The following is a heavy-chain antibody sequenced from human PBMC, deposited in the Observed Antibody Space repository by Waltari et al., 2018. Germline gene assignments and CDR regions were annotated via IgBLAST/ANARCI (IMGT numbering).Heavy chain of an antibody. CDR1: GLPLSSYL. CDR2: INGDGRST. CDR3: ARGPTSSGFFVGDY. J-gene: IGHJ4*02. D-gene: IGHD6-25*01. Sequence: EVQLVESGGGLLQPGGSLRLSCAASGLPLSSYLMPWCGNALGKGMVWVSRINGDGRSTSYADSVKGRFTISRDNAKNTLYLQMSSLTADDTAVYYCARGPTSSGFFVGDYWGQGTLVSVSS. V-gene: IGHV3-74*01.